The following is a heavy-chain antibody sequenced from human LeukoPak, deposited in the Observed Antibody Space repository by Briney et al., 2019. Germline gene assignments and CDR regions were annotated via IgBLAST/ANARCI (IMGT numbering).Heavy chain of an antibody. V-gene: IGHV4-39*07. D-gene: IGHD6-13*01. CDR1: GGPISSSSYY. CDR2: IYYSGST. Sequence: PSETLSLTCTVSGGPISSSSYYWGWIRQPPGKGLEWIGSIYYSGSTYYNPSLKSRVTISVDTSKNQFSLKLSSVTAADTAVYYCARDAGYSSRVHDYWGQGTLVTVSS. CDR3: ARDAGYSSRVHDY. J-gene: IGHJ4*02.